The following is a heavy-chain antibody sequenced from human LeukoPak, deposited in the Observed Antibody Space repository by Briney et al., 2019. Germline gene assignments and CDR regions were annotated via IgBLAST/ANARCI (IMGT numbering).Heavy chain of an antibody. V-gene: IGHV1-69*13. Sequence: ASVKVSCKASGGTFSSYAISWVRQAPGQGLEWMGGIIPIFGTANYAQKFQGRVTITADESTSTAYMELSSLRSEDTAVYYCAGSQSSSSTSLTRYYYYYYYMDVWGKGTTVTVSS. D-gene: IGHD2-2*01. CDR3: AGSQSSSSTSLTRYYYYYYYMDV. CDR1: GGTFSSYA. J-gene: IGHJ6*03. CDR2: IIPIFGTA.